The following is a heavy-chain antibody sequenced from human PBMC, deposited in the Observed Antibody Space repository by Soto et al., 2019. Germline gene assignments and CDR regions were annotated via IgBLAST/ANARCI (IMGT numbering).Heavy chain of an antibody. V-gene: IGHV1-18*01. CDR1: GYTFTSYG. Sequence: QVQLVQSGAEVKKPGASVKVSCKASGYTFTSYGISWVRQAPGQGLEWMGWIGAYNGNTNYAQKLQGRVTMTTDTSTSTAYMELRSLRSDDTAVYYCARDSSGYYYAYYYYYGMDVWGQGTTVTVSS. J-gene: IGHJ6*02. CDR3: ARDSSGYYYAYYYYYGMDV. D-gene: IGHD3-22*01. CDR2: IGAYNGNT.